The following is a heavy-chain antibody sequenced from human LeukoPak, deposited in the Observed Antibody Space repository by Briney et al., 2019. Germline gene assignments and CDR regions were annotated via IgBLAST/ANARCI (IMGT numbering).Heavy chain of an antibody. CDR2: IYSGGST. Sequence: GGSLRLSCAASGFTVSSNYMSWVRQAPGKGLEWVSVIYSGGSTYYADSVKGRFTISRDNSKNTLYLQMNSLRAEDTAVYYCAKDLALPGIANYWGQGTLVTVSS. D-gene: IGHD6-13*01. CDR1: GFTVSSNY. V-gene: IGHV3-53*01. J-gene: IGHJ4*02. CDR3: AKDLALPGIANY.